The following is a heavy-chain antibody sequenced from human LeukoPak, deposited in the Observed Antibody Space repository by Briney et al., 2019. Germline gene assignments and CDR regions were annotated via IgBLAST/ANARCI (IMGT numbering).Heavy chain of an antibody. D-gene: IGHD1-20*01. CDR3: ARVTGTTGWFDP. J-gene: IGHJ5*02. V-gene: IGHV4-39*07. Sequence: PSETLSLTCIVSGGSISSSSYYWGWIRQPPGKGLEWIGSIYYSGSTYYNPSLKSRVTISVDTSKNQFSLKLNSVTAADTAVYYCARVTGTTGWFDPWGQGTLVAVSS. CDR2: IYYSGST. CDR1: GGSISSSSYY.